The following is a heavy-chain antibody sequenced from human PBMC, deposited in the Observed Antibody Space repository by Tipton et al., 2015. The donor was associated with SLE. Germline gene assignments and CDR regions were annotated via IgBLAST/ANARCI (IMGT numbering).Heavy chain of an antibody. CDR1: GGSFSGYY. D-gene: IGHD3-10*01. CDR3: ARHPNRSPGNYYYGLDV. V-gene: IGHV4-34*01. CDR2: INHRGST. J-gene: IGHJ6*01. Sequence: TLSLTCAVYGGSFSGYYWSWIRQPPGKGLEWIGEINHRGSTNYNPSLKSRVTISVDTSQNQFSLKLSSVTAADTAVYYCARHPNRSPGNYYYGLDVWGKGPRSPSPQ.